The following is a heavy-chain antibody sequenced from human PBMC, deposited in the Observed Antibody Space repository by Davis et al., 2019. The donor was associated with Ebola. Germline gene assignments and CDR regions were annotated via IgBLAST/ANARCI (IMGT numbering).Heavy chain of an antibody. J-gene: IGHJ5*02. D-gene: IGHD1-26*01. Sequence: MPSETLSLTCTVSGGSISSYYWSWIRQPPGKGLEWIGEINHSGSTYYNPSLKSRVTISVDTSKNQFSLKLSSVTAADTAVYYCARVVGATTGWFDPWGQGTLVTVSS. V-gene: IGHV4-34*01. CDR3: ARVVGATTGWFDP. CDR1: GGSISSYY. CDR2: INHSGST.